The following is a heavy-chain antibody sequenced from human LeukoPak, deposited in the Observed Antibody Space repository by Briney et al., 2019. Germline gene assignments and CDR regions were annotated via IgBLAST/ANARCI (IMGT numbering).Heavy chain of an antibody. J-gene: IGHJ4*02. CDR1: GYSISSGYY. V-gene: IGHV4-38-2*02. Sequence: SETLSLTCTVSGYSISSGYYWGWIRQPPGKGLEWIGEINHSGSTNYNPSLKSRVTISVDTSKNQFSLKLSSVTAADTAVYYCARAGDGIAVAGTGDWGQGTLVTVSS. D-gene: IGHD6-19*01. CDR2: INHSGST. CDR3: ARAGDGIAVAGTGD.